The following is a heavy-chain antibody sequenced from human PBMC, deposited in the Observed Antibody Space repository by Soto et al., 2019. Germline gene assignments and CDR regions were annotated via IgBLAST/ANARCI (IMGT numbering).Heavy chain of an antibody. D-gene: IGHD2-2*01. CDR3: SKDGIVVVPAAMRSGYYYYYMDV. V-gene: IGHV3-30*18. J-gene: IGHJ6*03. CDR1: GFTFSSYG. Sequence: QVQLVESGGGVVQRGRSLRLSCAASGFTFSSYGMHWVRQAPGKGLEWVAVISYDGSNKYYADSVKGRFTISRDNSKNTLYLQMNSLRAEDTAVYYCSKDGIVVVPAAMRSGYYYYYMDVWGKGTTVTVSS. CDR2: ISYDGSNK.